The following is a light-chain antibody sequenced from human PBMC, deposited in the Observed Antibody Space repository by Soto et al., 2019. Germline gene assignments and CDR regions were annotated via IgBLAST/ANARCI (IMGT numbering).Light chain of an antibody. CDR2: GAS. CDR3: LQDYNYPHT. J-gene: IGKJ3*01. CDR1: QTLSSNS. V-gene: IGKV3-20*01. Sequence: EIVLTQSPGTLSLSPGERATLSCRASQTLSSNSLAWYQQRPGQTPRVLVYGASNRATGIPDKFSGSGSGTDFTLTISSLQPEDFATYYCLQDYNYPHTFGPGTKVDIK.